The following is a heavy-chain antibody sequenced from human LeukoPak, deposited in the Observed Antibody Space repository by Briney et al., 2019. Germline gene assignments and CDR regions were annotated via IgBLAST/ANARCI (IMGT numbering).Heavy chain of an antibody. V-gene: IGHV4-31*03. D-gene: IGHD2-2*01. CDR2: MHYSGST. Sequence: SETLSLICTVSGGSISSGSYFWSWIRQHPGEGLEWIGYMHYSGSTYNNPSLKSRVIISVDTSKNQLSLQLSPVTAADTAVYYRARDGCSGPSCHGNWFDPWGQGTLVTVSS. J-gene: IGHJ5*02. CDR3: ARDGCSGPSCHGNWFDP. CDR1: GGSISSGSYF.